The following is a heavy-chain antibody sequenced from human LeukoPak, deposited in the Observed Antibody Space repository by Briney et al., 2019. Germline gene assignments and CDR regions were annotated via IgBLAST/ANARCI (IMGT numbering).Heavy chain of an antibody. CDR2: ITSGGSR. J-gene: IGHJ4*02. CDR3: ARESNEYDY. CDR1: GFTFSDYY. Sequence: GGSLRLSCAASGFTFSDYYMSWIRQAPGKGLEWVSYITSGGSRYYADSVEGRFTISRDNAKNSLYLQMNSLRVEDTAVYYCARESNEYDYWGQGTLVTVSS. V-gene: IGHV3-11*04. D-gene: IGHD4-11*01.